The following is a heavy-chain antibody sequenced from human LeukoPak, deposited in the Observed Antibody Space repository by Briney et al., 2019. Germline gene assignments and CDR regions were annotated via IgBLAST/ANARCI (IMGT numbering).Heavy chain of an antibody. CDR1: GDSINSHY. V-gene: IGHV4-59*11. J-gene: IGHJ5*02. Sequence: SETLSLTCTVFGDSINSHYWSWVRQAPGKGLEWIGYIFYNGNTNYSPSLRGRLTISIDTSKKQFSLRLTSVTTADTAVYFCARTGDYSRSTGGWFDPWSQGTLVTVSS. D-gene: IGHD4-11*01. CDR3: ARTGDYSRSTGGWFDP. CDR2: IFYNGNT.